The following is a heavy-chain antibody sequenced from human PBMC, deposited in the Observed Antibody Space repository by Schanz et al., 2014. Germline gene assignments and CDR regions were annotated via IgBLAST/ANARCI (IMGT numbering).Heavy chain of an antibody. CDR2: INGYNGHT. Sequence: VQLEQSGAEVKKPGSSVKVSCKASGGSFSSFGINWVRQAPGQGLEWMGWINGYNGHTLYAQKFQGRVTMTTDTSTSTSYMELTSLRFDDTPVYYCARDFSAYVGNYFDYWGQGTLVTVSS. J-gene: IGHJ4*02. D-gene: IGHD5-12*01. CDR1: GGSFSSFG. CDR3: ARDFSAYVGNYFDY. V-gene: IGHV1-18*01.